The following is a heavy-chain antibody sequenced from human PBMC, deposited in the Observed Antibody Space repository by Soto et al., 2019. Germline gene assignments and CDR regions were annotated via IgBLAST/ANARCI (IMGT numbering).Heavy chain of an antibody. CDR1: GFTFSSYA. CDR3: AKGDLGWNPALTDY. D-gene: IGHD1-1*01. CDR2: ISGSGGST. Sequence: GGSLRLSCAASGFTFSSYAMSWVRQAPGKGLEWVSAISGSGGSTYYADSVKGRFTISRDNSKNTLYLQMNSLRAEDTAVYSCAKGDLGWNPALTDYWGQGTLVTVSS. J-gene: IGHJ4*02. V-gene: IGHV3-23*01.